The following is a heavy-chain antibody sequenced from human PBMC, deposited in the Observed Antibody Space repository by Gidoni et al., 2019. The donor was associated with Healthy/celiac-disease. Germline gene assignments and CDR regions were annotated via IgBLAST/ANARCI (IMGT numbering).Heavy chain of an antibody. Sequence: QVQLQQLGAGLLKPSETLSLTCAVYGGSLSGYYWSWIRQPPGKGLEWIGEINHSGSHNYNPSLKSRVTISVDTSKNQFSLNLSSVTAADTAVYYCARCWAVLRFLEWSAGKGGWPPAFDIWGQGTMVTVSS. J-gene: IGHJ3*02. CDR1: GGSLSGYY. V-gene: IGHV4-34*01. CDR2: INHSGSH. D-gene: IGHD3-3*01. CDR3: ARCWAVLRFLEWSAGKGGWPPAFDI.